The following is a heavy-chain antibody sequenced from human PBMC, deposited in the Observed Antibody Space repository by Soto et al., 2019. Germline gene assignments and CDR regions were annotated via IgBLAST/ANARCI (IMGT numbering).Heavy chain of an antibody. V-gene: IGHV4-39*07. D-gene: IGHD6-6*01. Sequence: SETLSLTCTVSGGSISSSSYYWGWIRQPPGKGLEWIGSIYYTGSTSYNPSLKSRVTISIDTSRDQFSLKLSSVTAADTAVYYCAREFSNSPEAFDSWGQGSLVTVSS. CDR3: AREFSNSPEAFDS. CDR1: GGSISSSSYY. J-gene: IGHJ4*02. CDR2: IYYTGST.